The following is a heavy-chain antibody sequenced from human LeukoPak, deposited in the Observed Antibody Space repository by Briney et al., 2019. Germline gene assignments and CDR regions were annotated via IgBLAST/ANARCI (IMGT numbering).Heavy chain of an antibody. D-gene: IGHD6-13*01. CDR2: ISSSGSTI. J-gene: IGHJ6*02. V-gene: IGHV3-48*04. CDR3: ARDGGYSSSWYPHGMDV. CDR1: GFTFSSYG. Sequence: GGSLRLSCAASGFTFSSYGMHWVRQAPGKGLEWVSYISSSGSTIYYADSVKGRFTISRDNAKNSLYLQMNSLRAEDTAVYYCARDGGYSSSWYPHGMDVWGQGTTVTVSS.